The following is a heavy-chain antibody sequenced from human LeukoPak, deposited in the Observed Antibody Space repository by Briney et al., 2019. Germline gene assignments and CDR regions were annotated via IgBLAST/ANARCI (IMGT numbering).Heavy chain of an antibody. D-gene: IGHD3-3*01. J-gene: IGHJ6*03. CDR1: GYTFTSYD. CDR2: MNPNSGNT. V-gene: IGHV1-8*01. Sequence: ASVKVSCKASGYTFTSYDINWVRQATGQGLEWMGWMNPNSGNTGYAQKFQGRVTMTRNTSISTAYMELSSLRSEDTAVYYCARGPTVLRSLEWLLSEYYMDVWGKGTTVTVSS. CDR3: ARGPTVLRSLEWLLSEYYMDV.